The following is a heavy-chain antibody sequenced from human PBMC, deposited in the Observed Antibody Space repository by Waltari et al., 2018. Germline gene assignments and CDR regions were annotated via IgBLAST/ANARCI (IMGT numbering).Heavy chain of an antibody. Sequence: QVQLQESGPGLVRPSETLSLTCTVSGYSIRSGYYWGWIRQPPGKGLEYIGYISGRGGTTNYNPSLKSRVTISKDTSKNQFSLKLNSVTAADTAVYFCTRTGAGYSNFVVYWGQGALVTVSS. CDR1: GYSIRSGYY. V-gene: IGHV4-38-2*02. J-gene: IGHJ4*02. CDR2: ISGRGGTT. CDR3: TRTGAGYSNFVVY. D-gene: IGHD5-12*01.